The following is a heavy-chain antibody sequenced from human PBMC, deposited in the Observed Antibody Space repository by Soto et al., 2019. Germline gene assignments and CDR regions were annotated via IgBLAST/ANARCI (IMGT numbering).Heavy chain of an antibody. CDR3: ASVSAYCGGDCYFDY. D-gene: IGHD2-21*02. CDR2: TYSSGST. Sequence: QVQLQESGPGLVKPSETLSLTCTVSGGSISSYYWSWIRHPPGKGLEWIGYTYSSGSTNYNPSLKGRVTISVDTSKNQFSLKLSSVTAADTAVYYCASVSAYCGGDCYFDYWGQGTLVTVSS. V-gene: IGHV4-59*01. CDR1: GGSISSYY. J-gene: IGHJ4*02.